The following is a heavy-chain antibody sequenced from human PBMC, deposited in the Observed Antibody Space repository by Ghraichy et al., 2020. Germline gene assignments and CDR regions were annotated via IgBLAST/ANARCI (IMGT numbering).Heavy chain of an antibody. Sequence: SLNISCAASGFSFSSSSMNWVRQTPGKGLEWISFISSASSTKYYSDSVKGRFTISRDNAKNSLYLQMDSLTDEDTGVYYCAKAVVVVVAAAARKYYFDHWGQGALVTVSS. V-gene: IGHV3-48*02. CDR2: ISSASSTK. CDR3: AKAVVVVVAAAARKYYFDH. D-gene: IGHD2-15*01. J-gene: IGHJ4*02. CDR1: GFSFSSSS.